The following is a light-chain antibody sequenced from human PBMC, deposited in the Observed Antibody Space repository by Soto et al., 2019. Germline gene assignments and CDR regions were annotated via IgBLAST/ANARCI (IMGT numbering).Light chain of an antibody. V-gene: IGKV1-27*01. Sequence: DIQLTQSPSSLSASVGDRVTITCRASQAISSYLAWYQQKPRKVPELLIYATSTLQSGAPSRFSGSGSETDFTLTISSLQPEDVATYYCHKYNHAPTFGGGTKVEIK. CDR3: HKYNHAPT. CDR2: ATS. CDR1: QAISSY. J-gene: IGKJ4*01.